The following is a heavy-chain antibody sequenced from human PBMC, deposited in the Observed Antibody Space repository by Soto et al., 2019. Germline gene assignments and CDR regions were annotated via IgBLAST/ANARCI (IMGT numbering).Heavy chain of an antibody. Sequence: EVQLVESGGGLVQPGGSLRLSCAASGLTFSSYGMNWVRQAPGKGLEWVSYISSSGRTIYYAEFVRGRFSISRDNAENLMYLQMDSLREEDTAVYFCPDDEDGDSDFGSWGQGTLVTVSS. CDR1: GLTFSSYG. CDR3: PDDEDGDSDFGS. J-gene: IGHJ4*02. D-gene: IGHD4-17*01. V-gene: IGHV3-48*02. CDR2: ISSSGRTI.